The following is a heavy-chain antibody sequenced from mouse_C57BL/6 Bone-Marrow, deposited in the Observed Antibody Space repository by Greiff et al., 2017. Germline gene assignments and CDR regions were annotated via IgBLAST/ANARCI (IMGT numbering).Heavy chain of an antibody. D-gene: IGHD2-3*01. CDR1: GFTFSSYA. CDR3: AREGWVLADWYFDV. J-gene: IGHJ1*03. V-gene: IGHV5-4*01. Sequence: EVKLVESGGGLVKPGGSLKLSCAASGFTFSSYAMSWVRQTPEKRLEWVATISPGGSYTYYPDNVKGRSTITRDNAKNNLYLQMSHLKSEDTAMYYCAREGWVLADWYFDVWGTGTTVTVSS. CDR2: ISPGGSYT.